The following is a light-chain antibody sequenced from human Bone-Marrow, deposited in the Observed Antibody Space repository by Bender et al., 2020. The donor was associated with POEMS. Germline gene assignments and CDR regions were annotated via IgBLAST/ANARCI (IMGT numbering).Light chain of an antibody. J-gene: IGLJ1*01. Sequence: SYELIQPPSVSVSPGQTARITCSGDALPKKYAYWYQQKSGQAPVLVIYEDTKRPSGIPERFSGSSSGTTVTLTISGVQAEDEGDYYCQSADSSGAYAFGSGTKVTVL. CDR2: EDT. V-gene: IGLV3-25*03. CDR3: QSADSSGAYA. CDR1: ALPKKY.